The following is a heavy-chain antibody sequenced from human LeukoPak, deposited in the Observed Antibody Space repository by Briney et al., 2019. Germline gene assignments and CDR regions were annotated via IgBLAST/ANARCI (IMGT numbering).Heavy chain of an antibody. V-gene: IGHV4-34*01. CDR2: INHSGST. CDR1: GGSFSGYY. CDR3: ARDLADYAEPFDY. Sequence: SETLSLTRAVYGGSFSGYYWSWIRQPPGKGLEWIGEINHSGSTNYNPSLKSRVTISVDTSKNQFSLKLSSVTAADTAVYYCARDLADYAEPFDYWGQGTLVTVSS. D-gene: IGHD4-17*01. J-gene: IGHJ4*02.